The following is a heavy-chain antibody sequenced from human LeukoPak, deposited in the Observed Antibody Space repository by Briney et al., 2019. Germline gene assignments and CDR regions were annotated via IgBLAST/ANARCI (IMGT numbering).Heavy chain of an antibody. CDR2: MNPNSGNT. Sequence: ASVKVSCKASGYTFTSYDINWVRQATGQGLEWMGWMNPNSGNTGYAQKFQGRVTMTRNTSISTAYMELSSLRSEDTAVYYCAAQAGSGSYVDYWGQGTLVTVSS. V-gene: IGHV1-8*01. J-gene: IGHJ4*02. CDR3: AAQAGSGSYVDY. D-gene: IGHD1-26*01. CDR1: GYTFTSYD.